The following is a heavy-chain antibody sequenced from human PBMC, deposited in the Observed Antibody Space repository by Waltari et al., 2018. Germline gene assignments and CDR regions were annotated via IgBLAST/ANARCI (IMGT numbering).Heavy chain of an antibody. J-gene: IGHJ4*02. CDR1: GFTFSSYG. V-gene: IGHV3-30*02. Sequence: QVQLVESGGGVVQPGGSLRLSCAASGFTFSSYGMHWVRPAPGKGLEWVAFIRYDGSNKYYADSVKGRFTISRDNSKNTLYLQMNSLRAEDTAVYYCAKGMIVVDYLDYWGQGTLVTVSS. D-gene: IGHD3-22*01. CDR3: AKGMIVVDYLDY. CDR2: IRYDGSNK.